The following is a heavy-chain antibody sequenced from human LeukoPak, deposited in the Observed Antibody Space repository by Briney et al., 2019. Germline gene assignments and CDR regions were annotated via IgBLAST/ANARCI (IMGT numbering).Heavy chain of an antibody. CDR1: GLTLSNFW. CDR2: INQDGGEK. CDR3: ARPRTVTTRFAPIDY. Sequence: GGSLRLSCVASGLTLSNFWMTWVRQAPGEGLEWVATINQDGGEKYYVDSVKGRFIISRDNANNSLCLQMNSLRAEDTAVCYCARPRTVTTRFAPIDYWGQGTLVTVSS. V-gene: IGHV3-7*03. J-gene: IGHJ4*02. D-gene: IGHD4-17*01.